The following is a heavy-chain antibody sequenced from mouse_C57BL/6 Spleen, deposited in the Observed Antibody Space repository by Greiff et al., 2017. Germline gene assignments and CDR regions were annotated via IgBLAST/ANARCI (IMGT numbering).Heavy chain of an antibody. CDR1: GFPITSGYY. V-gene: IGHV12-3*01. J-gene: IGHJ3*01. Sequence: QVQLKESGPGLVKPSQSLFLTCSITGFPITSGYYWIWIRQSPGKPLEWMGYITHSGETFYNPSLQSPISITRETSKNQFFLQLNSVTTEDTAMYYCAGDRSGNQAWFAYWGQGTLVTVSA. CDR3: AGDRSGNQAWFAY. CDR2: ITHSGET.